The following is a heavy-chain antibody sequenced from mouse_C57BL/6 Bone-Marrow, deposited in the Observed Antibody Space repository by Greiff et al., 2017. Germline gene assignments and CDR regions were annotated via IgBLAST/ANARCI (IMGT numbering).Heavy chain of an antibody. CDR3: ARGCYGYILDY. D-gene: IGHD2-2*01. V-gene: IGHV1-55*01. Sequence: VQLQQPGAELVKPGASVKMSCKASGYTFTSYWITWVKQRPGQGLEWIGDIYPGSGSTNYNEKFKSTATLTVDTSSSTAYMQLISLTSEDSAVYYWARGCYGYILDYWGRGTTLTVTS. CDR2: IYPGSGST. CDR1: GYTFTSYW. J-gene: IGHJ2*01.